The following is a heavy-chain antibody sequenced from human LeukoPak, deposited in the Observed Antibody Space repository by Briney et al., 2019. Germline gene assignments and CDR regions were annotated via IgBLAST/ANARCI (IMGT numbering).Heavy chain of an antibody. D-gene: IGHD1-26*01. Sequence: ASVKVSCKASGYTFTGYYMHWVRQAPGQGLEWMGWINPNNGGTNYAQKFQGRVTMTRDTSISTAYMELSRLRSDDAAVYYCARGYALYSGRYIDFDYWGQGTLVTVSS. CDR3: ARGYALYSGRYIDFDY. V-gene: IGHV1-2*02. CDR1: GYTFTGYY. CDR2: INPNNGGT. J-gene: IGHJ4*02.